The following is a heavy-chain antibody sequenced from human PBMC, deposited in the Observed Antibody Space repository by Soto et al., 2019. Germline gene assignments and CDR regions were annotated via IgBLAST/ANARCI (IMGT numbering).Heavy chain of an antibody. CDR1: GVTFSSYS. CDR3: ARDPYHVLMVNAPNLYGMDV. Sequence: ASVKVSCKSSGVTFSSYSISCVRQAPGQGLEWMGGIIPILGIANYAQKFQGRVTITADKSTSTAYMELSSLRSEDTAVYYCARDPYHVLMVNAPNLYGMDVWGQGTTVTVSS. D-gene: IGHD2-8*01. CDR2: IIPILGIA. V-gene: IGHV1-69*10. J-gene: IGHJ6*02.